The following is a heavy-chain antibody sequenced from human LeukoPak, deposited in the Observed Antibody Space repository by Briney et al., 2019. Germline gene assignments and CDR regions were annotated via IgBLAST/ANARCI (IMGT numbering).Heavy chain of an antibody. CDR3: ARDVKGRDFYYFDY. J-gene: IGHJ4*02. CDR1: GFTFNNYG. V-gene: IGHV3-33*01. D-gene: IGHD2-15*01. CDR2: IWYDGSNK. Sequence: GGSLRLSCEASGFTFNNYGMHWVRQAPGKGLEWVAVIWYDGSNKYYGDSVKGRFTISRDNSKNTLYLQMNSLRAEDTAVYYCARDVKGRDFYYFDYWGQGTLVTVSS.